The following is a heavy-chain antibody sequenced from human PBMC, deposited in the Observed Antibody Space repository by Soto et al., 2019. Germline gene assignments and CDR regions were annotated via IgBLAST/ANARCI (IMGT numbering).Heavy chain of an antibody. V-gene: IGHV2-5*02. Sequence: QITLKESGPTLVKPTQTLTLTCTFSGFSLSTSGVGVGWIRQPPGKALEWLALIYWDDDKRYSPSLKSRLTITKDTSKNQVVLTMTNMDPVDTATYYCAYGGYDILTGYYLGFDYWGQGTLVTVSS. D-gene: IGHD3-9*01. CDR2: IYWDDDK. J-gene: IGHJ4*02. CDR3: AYGGYDILTGYYLGFDY. CDR1: GFSLSTSGVG.